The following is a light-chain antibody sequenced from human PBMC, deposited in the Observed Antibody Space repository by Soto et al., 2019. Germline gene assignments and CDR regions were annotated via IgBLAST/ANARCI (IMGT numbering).Light chain of an antibody. CDR1: SSNIGAGYD. Sequence: QSVLTQTPSVSGAPGQKITMSCTGSSSNIGAGYDVHWYQQVPGAAPRLLIYGDNSRPSGVPDRFSASKSGASASLAISGLRSEDEAVYYCASWDDRLGAVIFGGGTKVTVL. V-gene: IGLV1-40*01. CDR2: GDN. CDR3: ASWDDRLGAVI. J-gene: IGLJ2*01.